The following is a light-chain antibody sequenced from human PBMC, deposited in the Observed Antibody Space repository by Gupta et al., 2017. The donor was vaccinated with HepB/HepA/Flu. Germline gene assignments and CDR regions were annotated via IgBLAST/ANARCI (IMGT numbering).Light chain of an antibody. V-gene: IGKV1-39*01. CDR3: QQGHSAPRT. Sequence: DIQMTQSPSSLSASVGDRVTITCRASQSISTYLNWYQQKPGKAPKLLIYAASSLQSGVPSRFSGSGSGTDFTLSIGSLQPEDFATYYCQQGHSAPRTFGQGTKVVIK. J-gene: IGKJ1*01. CDR2: AAS. CDR1: QSISTY.